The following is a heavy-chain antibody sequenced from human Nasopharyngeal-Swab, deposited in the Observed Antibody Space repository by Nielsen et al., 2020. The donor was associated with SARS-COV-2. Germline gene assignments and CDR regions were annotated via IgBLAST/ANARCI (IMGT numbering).Heavy chain of an antibody. V-gene: IGHV3-7*01. CDR3: ARDGGSYNDY. J-gene: IGHJ4*02. CDR2: IKQDGSEK. Sequence: GESLKISCAASGFTFSSYWMSWVHQAPGKGLEWVANIKQDGSEKYYVDSVKGRFTISRDNAKNSLYLQMNSLRAEDTAVYYCARDGGSYNDYWGQGTLVTVSS. D-gene: IGHD1-26*01. CDR1: GFTFSSYW.